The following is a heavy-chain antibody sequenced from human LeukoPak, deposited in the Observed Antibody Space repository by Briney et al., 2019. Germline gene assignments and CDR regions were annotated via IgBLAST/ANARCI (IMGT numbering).Heavy chain of an antibody. CDR2: IKSKTDGGTT. Sequence: GGSLRLSGAASGFTFNNAWMIWDAQAPGKGREWVGRIKSKTDGGTTDYAAPVKGRFTISRDDSKSTLYLQMNSLKTEDTAVYYCTTDYFDYWGQGSLVTVSS. CDR1: GFTFNNAW. CDR3: TTDYFDY. V-gene: IGHV3-15*01. J-gene: IGHJ4*02.